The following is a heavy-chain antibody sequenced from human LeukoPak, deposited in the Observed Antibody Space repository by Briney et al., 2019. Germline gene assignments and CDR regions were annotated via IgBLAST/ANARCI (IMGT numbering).Heavy chain of an antibody. J-gene: IGHJ5*02. Sequence: GASVKVSCKASGGTFSSYAISWVRQAPGQGLEWMGRIIPIFGIANYAQKFQGRVTITADKSTSTAYMELSSLRSEPTAVYYCARESDRFATRTHYNWFDPWGQGTLVTVSS. V-gene: IGHV1-69*04. CDR1: GGTFSSYA. CDR2: IIPIFGIA. CDR3: ARESDRFATRTHYNWFDP. D-gene: IGHD3-3*01.